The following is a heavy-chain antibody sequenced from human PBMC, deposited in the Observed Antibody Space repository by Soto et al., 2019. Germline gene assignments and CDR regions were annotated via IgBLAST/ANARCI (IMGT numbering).Heavy chain of an antibody. V-gene: IGHV2-5*02. J-gene: IGHJ5*02. CDR3: EHSLLPPLTDKRTGSAP. CDR2: IYWDDDK. Sequence: SGPTLVNPTQTLTLTCTFSGFSLSTSGVGVGWIRQPPGKALEWLALIYWDDDKRYSPSLKSRLTITKDTSKNQVVLTMTNMEPVDTATYYCEHSLLPPLTDKRTGSAPGGQGTRVPVSP. D-gene: IGHD3-9*01. CDR1: GFSLSTSGVG.